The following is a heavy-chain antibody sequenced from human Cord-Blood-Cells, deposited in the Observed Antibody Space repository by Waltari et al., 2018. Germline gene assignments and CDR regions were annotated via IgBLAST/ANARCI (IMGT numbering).Heavy chain of an antibody. CDR2: SSGSGSST. V-gene: IGHV3-23*01. D-gene: IGHD4-17*01. CDR3: AKTVESDYDYFDY. CDR1: GITLSSYA. J-gene: IGHJ4*02. Sequence: EVQLLESGGGLVQPGGSLILSCSASGITLSSYAMSWVRQAPGKMLEWVSASSGSGSSTYNADAVKGRFTISKDISKNTLYLQVNSLRAEDTAVYYCAKTVESDYDYFDYWGQGTLVTVSS.